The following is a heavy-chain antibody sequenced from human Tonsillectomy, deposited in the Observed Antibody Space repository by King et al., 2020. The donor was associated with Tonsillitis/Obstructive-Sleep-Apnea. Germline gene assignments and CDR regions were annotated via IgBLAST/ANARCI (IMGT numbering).Heavy chain of an antibody. CDR3: ARKGGTTVTYWYFDL. CDR2: ISSSMSYP. Sequence: VQLVESGGGLVKPGGSLRLSCAASGFTFSDYYMSWIRQVPGKGLEGVSYISSSMSYPKYAYSVKGRFTLSRDNAKNSLYLQMNSLRAEDTAVYYCARKGGTTVTYWYFDLWGRGTLVTVSS. D-gene: IGHD4-17*01. J-gene: IGHJ2*01. V-gene: IGHV3-11*05. CDR1: GFTFSDYY.